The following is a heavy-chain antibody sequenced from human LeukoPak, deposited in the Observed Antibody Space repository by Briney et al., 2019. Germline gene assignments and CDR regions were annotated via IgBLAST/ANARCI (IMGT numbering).Heavy chain of an antibody. D-gene: IGHD1/OR15-1a*01. CDR2: IKEDGGVK. CDR3: AKDRGWNTFDY. J-gene: IGHJ4*02. Sequence: GGSLRPSCAASGFTFGVSWMSWVRQAPGKGLEWVANIKEDGGVKNYVDSVKGRLTISRDNAKSSLFLQMNSLRVEDTAVYYCAKDRGWNTFDYWGQGTLVTVSS. CDR1: GFTFGVSW. V-gene: IGHV3-7*01.